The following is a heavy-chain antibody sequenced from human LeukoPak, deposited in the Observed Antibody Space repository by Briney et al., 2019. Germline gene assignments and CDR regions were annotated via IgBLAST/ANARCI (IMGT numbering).Heavy chain of an antibody. J-gene: IGHJ4*02. Sequence: GGSLRLSCAASGFTFSSYSMNWVRQAPGKGLEWVSYISSSSSTIYYADSVKGRVTISRDNAKNSLYLQMNSLRAEDTAVYYCAGRGVAYYDFWSGYPFDYWGQGTLVTVSS. CDR3: AGRGVAYYDFWSGYPFDY. CDR1: GFTFSSYS. CDR2: ISSSSSTI. D-gene: IGHD3-3*01. V-gene: IGHV3-48*04.